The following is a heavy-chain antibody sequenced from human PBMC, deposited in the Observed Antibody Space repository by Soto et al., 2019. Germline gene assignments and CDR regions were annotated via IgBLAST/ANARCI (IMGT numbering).Heavy chain of an antibody. Sequence: GGSLRLSCAASGFTFRSYSMNWVRQAPGKGLEWVSYISSSSTTIYYADSVKGRFTISRDNAKNSLYLQMNSLRAEDTAVYYCARDFWSGYYMDYYYMDVWGKGTTVTVSS. CDR1: GFTFRSYS. J-gene: IGHJ6*03. CDR2: ISSSSTTI. D-gene: IGHD3-3*01. V-gene: IGHV3-48*01. CDR3: ARDFWSGYYMDYYYMDV.